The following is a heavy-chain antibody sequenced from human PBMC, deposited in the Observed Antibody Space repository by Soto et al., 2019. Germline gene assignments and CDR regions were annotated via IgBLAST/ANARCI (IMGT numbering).Heavy chain of an antibody. CDR3: AASYLRAYYYYGMDV. CDR1: GFTFTSSA. CDR2: IVVGSGNT. J-gene: IGHJ6*02. V-gene: IGHV1-58*01. Sequence: SVKVSCKASGFTFTSSAVQWVRQARGQRLEWIGWIVVGSGNTNYAQKFQERVTITRDMSTSTAYMELSSLRSEDTAVYYCAASYLRAYYYYGMDVWGQGTTVTV. D-gene: IGHD3-10*01.